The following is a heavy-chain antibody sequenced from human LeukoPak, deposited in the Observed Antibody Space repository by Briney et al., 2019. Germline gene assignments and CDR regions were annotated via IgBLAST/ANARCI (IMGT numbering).Heavy chain of an antibody. CDR3: ARAPGYDFWSGYGSDH. V-gene: IGHV3-21*01. Sequence: GGSLRLSCAASGFTFSSYSMNWVRQAPGKGLEWVSSISSSSSYIYYADSVKGRFTISRDNAKNSLYLQMNSLRAEDTAVYYCARAPGYDFWSGYGSDHWGQGTLVTVSS. CDR1: GFTFSSYS. CDR2: ISSSSSYI. D-gene: IGHD3-3*01. J-gene: IGHJ4*02.